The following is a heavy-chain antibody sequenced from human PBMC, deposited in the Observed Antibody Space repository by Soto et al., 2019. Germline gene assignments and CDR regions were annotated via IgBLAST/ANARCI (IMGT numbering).Heavy chain of an antibody. CDR3: ARDSVVTATQYYYYYGMDV. V-gene: IGHV1-46*01. CDR1: GYTFTSYY. CDR2: INPSGCST. D-gene: IGHD2-21*02. Sequence: QVQLVQSGAEVKKPGASVKVSCKASGYTFTSYYMHWVRQAPGQGLEWMGIINPSGCSTSDAQKDRGRVTMTRDTFMSTVYMELSSLRSEDTAVYYCARDSVVTATQYYYYYGMDVWGKGPTVTVSS. J-gene: IGHJ6*04.